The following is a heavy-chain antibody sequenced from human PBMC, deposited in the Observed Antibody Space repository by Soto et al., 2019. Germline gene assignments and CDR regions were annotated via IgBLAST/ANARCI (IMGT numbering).Heavy chain of an antibody. CDR2: ISAYNGNT. J-gene: IGHJ5*02. D-gene: IGHD4-4*01. V-gene: IGHV1-18*01. CDR3: AGEPDSHYNDSHASSYP. Sequence: GASVKVSCKASGYTFTSYGISWVRQAPGQGLEWMGWISAYNGNTNYAQKFQGRVTISADKFTGTAYMELTGLRSDDTAVYYCAGEPDSHYNDSHASSYPWGQGTLVTVSS. CDR1: GYTFTSYG.